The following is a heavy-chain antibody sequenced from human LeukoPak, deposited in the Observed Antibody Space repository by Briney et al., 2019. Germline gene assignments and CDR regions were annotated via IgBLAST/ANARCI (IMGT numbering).Heavy chain of an antibody. D-gene: IGHD3-3*01. V-gene: IGHV4-4*07. CDR3: ARSEKYYDFWSGSLDY. CDR1: GGSISSYY. J-gene: IGHJ4*02. CDR2: IYTSGST. Sequence: PSETLSLTCTVSGGSISSYYWSWIRQPAGKGLGWIGRIYTSGSTNYNPSLKSRVTMSVDTSKNQFSLMLSSVTAADTAVYYCARSEKYYDFWSGSLDYWGQGTLVTVSS.